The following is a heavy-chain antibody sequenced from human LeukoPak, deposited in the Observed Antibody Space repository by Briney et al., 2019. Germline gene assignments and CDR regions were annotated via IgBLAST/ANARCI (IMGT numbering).Heavy chain of an antibody. CDR3: AGGEFQQGLYYFDY. V-gene: IGHV4-34*01. CDR1: GGSFSGYY. Sequence: SETLSLTCAVYGGSFSGYYWSWIRQPPGKGLEWIGEINHSGSTNYNPSLKSRVTISVDTSKNQFSLKLSSVTAADTAVYYVAGGEFQQGLYYFDYGAQETLSPSPQ. D-gene: IGHD2-2*01. CDR2: INHSGST. J-gene: IGHJ4*02.